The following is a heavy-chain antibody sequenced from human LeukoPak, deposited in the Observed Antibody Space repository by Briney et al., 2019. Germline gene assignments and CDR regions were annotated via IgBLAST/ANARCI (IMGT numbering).Heavy chain of an antibody. J-gene: IGHJ4*02. V-gene: IGHV1-2*02. CDR2: INPNSGGT. CDR3: AREGFVDTAMAFSFDY. CDR1: GYTFTGYY. D-gene: IGHD5-18*01. Sequence: ASVKVSCKASGYTFTGYYMHWVRQAPGQGLEWMGWINPNSGGTNYAQKSQGRVTMTRDTSISTAYMELSRLRSDDTAVYYCAREGFVDTAMAFSFDYWGQRTLVTVSS.